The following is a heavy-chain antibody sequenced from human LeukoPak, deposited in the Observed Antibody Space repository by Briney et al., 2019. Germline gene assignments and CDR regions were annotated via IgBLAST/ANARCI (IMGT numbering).Heavy chain of an antibody. V-gene: IGHV1-2*02. J-gene: IGHJ5*02. CDR3: AIEDIVVVPAATGVKSANWFDP. D-gene: IGHD2-2*01. CDR1: GYTFTGYY. Sequence: ASVKVFCKASGYTFTGYYMHWVRQAPGQGLEWMGWINPNSGGTNYAQKFQGRVTMTRDTSISTAYMELSRLRSDDTAVYYCAIEDIVVVPAATGVKSANWFDPWGQGTLVTVSS. CDR2: INPNSGGT.